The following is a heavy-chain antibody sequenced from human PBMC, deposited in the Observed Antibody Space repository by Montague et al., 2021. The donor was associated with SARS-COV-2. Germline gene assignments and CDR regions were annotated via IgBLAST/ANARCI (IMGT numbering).Heavy chain of an antibody. Sequence: SETLSLTCTVSGAPIGRSTYYWGWIRQPPGKDLEWIGTIYYSGTTHYNPSLRSRVTISLDTSKNQVSLRLTSVTAADTAFYYCGSDTTAYFRFDYWGRGTLISVSS. V-gene: IGHV4-39*07. CDR3: GSDTTAYFRFDY. J-gene: IGHJ4*02. CDR2: IYYSGTT. CDR1: GAPIGRSTYY. D-gene: IGHD3-9*01.